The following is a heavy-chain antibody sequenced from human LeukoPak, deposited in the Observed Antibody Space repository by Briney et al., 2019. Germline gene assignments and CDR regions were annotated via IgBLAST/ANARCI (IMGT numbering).Heavy chain of an antibody. J-gene: IGHJ5*02. CDR1: GYTFTGYY. CDR2: INPNSGGT. D-gene: IGHD6-13*01. V-gene: IGHV1-2*02. CDR3: ARDLKLAAAGTSNP. Sequence: ASVKVSCKASGYTFTGYYMHWVRQAPGQGLEWMGWINPNSGGTNYAQKFQGRVTMTRDTSISTAYMELSRLRSDDTAVYYCARDLKLAAAGTSNPWGQGTLVTVSS.